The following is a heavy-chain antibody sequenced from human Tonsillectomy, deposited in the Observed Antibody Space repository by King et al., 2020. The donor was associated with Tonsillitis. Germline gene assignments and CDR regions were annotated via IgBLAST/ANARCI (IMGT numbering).Heavy chain of an antibody. J-gene: IGHJ5*02. CDR2: INQDGSNK. D-gene: IGHD6-13*01. CDR3: ARLIATPGPDSFDP. V-gene: IGHV3-7*01. CDR1: GFTFSNYW. Sequence: EVQLVESGGGLVQPGGSLKLSCAASGFTFSNYWMTWFRQAPGTGLEWVANINQDGSNKHYVDSVKGRFTISRDNAKNSLYLQMSGLRAEDTAVYYCARLIATPGPDSFDPWGQGTLVTVSS.